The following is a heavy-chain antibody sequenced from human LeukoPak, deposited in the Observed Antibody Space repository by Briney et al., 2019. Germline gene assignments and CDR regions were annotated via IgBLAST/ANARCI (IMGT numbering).Heavy chain of an antibody. CDR3: ARELGQGRDDAFDI. CDR2: INPNSGGT. Sequence: GASVKVSCKASGYTFTNYGITWVRQAPGQGLEWMGWINPNSGGTNYAQKFQGRVTMTRDTSISTAYMELSRLRSDDTAVYYCARELGQGRDDAFDIWGQGTMVTVSS. CDR1: GYTFTNYG. V-gene: IGHV1-2*02. J-gene: IGHJ3*02.